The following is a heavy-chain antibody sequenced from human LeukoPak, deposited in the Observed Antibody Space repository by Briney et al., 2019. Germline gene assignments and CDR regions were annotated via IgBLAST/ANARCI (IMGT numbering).Heavy chain of an antibody. D-gene: IGHD3-22*01. V-gene: IGHV4-39*01. CDR2: IYYSGNT. J-gene: IGHJ4*02. CDR3: ARHFYDSSSYYLLGFDY. CDR1: GGSVSSSNYY. Sequence: SETLSLTCTVSGGSVSSSNYYWGWIRQPPGKGLEWIGSIYYSGNTYYNPSLKSRVTISVDTSKNQFSLKLSSVTAADTAVYYCARHFYDSSSYYLLGFDYWGQGTLVTVSS.